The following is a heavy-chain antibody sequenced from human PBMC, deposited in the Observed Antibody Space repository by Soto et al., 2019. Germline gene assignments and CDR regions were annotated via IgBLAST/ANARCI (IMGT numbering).Heavy chain of an antibody. CDR3: ARDQSGPQTGNWFDP. D-gene: IGHD3-10*01. Sequence: KVSCKASGYTFPSYGISWVRQAPGQGLEWMGWISAYNGNTNYAQKLQGRVTMTTDTSTSTAYMELRSLRSDDTAVYYCARDQSGPQTGNWFDPWGQGTLVTVSS. CDR1: GYTFPSYG. J-gene: IGHJ5*02. CDR2: ISAYNGNT. V-gene: IGHV1-18*01.